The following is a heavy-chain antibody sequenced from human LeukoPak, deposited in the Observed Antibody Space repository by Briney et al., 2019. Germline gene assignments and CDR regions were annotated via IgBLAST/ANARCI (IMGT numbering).Heavy chain of an antibody. CDR2: IYTSGST. Sequence: PSETLSLTCTVSGGSISSGSYYWSWIRQPAGKGLEWIGRIYTSGSTNYNPSLKSRVTISVDTSKNQFSLKLSSVTAADTAVYYCARWDWGPTDAFDIWGQGTMVTVSS. V-gene: IGHV4-61*02. CDR1: GGSISSGSYY. CDR3: ARWDWGPTDAFDI. J-gene: IGHJ3*02. D-gene: IGHD7-27*01.